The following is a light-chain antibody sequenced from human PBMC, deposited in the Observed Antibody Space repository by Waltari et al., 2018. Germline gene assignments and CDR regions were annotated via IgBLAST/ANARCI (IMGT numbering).Light chain of an antibody. CDR1: STDVGAYNF. J-gene: IGLJ1*01. CDR3: SSYTTSTTLL. V-gene: IGLV2-14*01. CDR2: DVG. Sequence: QSALTQPASVSGSPGQSITISCTGSSTDVGAYNFVSWYQQPPGKVPKLILYDVGNRPSGFSRRFSASKSGNTASLTISGLQEEDEGEYYCSSYTTSTTLLFGTGTRLTVL.